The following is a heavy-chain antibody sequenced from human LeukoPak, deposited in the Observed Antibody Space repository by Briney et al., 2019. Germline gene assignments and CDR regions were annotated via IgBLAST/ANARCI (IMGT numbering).Heavy chain of an antibody. Sequence: SQTLSLTCTVSGGSISSGSYYWSWIRQPAGKGLEWIGRIYTSGSTNYNPSLKSRVTISVDTSKNQFSLKLSSVTAADTAVYYCARSITIFGVVTTSGAFDIWGQGTMVTVSS. CDR1: GGSISSGSYY. V-gene: IGHV4-61*02. J-gene: IGHJ3*02. CDR2: IYTSGST. CDR3: ARSITIFGVVTTSGAFDI. D-gene: IGHD3-3*01.